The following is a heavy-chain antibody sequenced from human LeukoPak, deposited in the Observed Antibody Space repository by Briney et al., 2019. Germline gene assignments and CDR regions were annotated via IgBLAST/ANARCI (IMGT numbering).Heavy chain of an antibody. CDR3: ARARGYYYMDV. V-gene: IGHV3-13*01. D-gene: IGHD3-10*01. CDR2: IGVAGDT. Sequence: GGSLRLSCAASGFSFSGYDMRWVRQLTGKGLEWVSAIGVAGDTYYPGSVKGRFTISRENDKNSLYLQMNSLRAGDTAVYYCARARGYYYMDVWGKGTTVIVSS. J-gene: IGHJ6*03. CDR1: GFSFSGYD.